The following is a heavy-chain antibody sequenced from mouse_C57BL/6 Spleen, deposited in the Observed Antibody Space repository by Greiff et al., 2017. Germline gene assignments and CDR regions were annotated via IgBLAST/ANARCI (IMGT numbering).Heavy chain of an antibody. J-gene: IGHJ2*01. D-gene: IGHD1-1*01. CDR3: ARRYYGSHYFDY. V-gene: IGHV5-17*01. CDR2: ISSGSSTI. CDR1: GFTFSDYG. Sequence: EVHLVESGGGLVKPGGSLKLSCAASGFTFSDYGMHWVRQAPEKGLEWVAYISSGSSTIYYADTVKGRFTISRDNAKNTPFLQMTSLRSEDTAMYYCARRYYGSHYFDYWGQGTTLTVSS.